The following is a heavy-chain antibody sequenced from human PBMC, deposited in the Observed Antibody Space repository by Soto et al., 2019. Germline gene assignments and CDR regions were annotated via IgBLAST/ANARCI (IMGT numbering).Heavy chain of an antibody. CDR1: GGSVTNSSYY. Sequence: LSLTCTVSGGSVTNSSYYWGWIRQSPGKGLEWIGSVYYRGRSYSKSSVKSRVTISVDTSKNRFSLSLNSVTASDTAVYFCVSQRSTVPTHAYFDYWGPGALVTVSS. D-gene: IGHD2-2*01. CDR2: VYYRGRS. V-gene: IGHV4-39*01. J-gene: IGHJ4*02. CDR3: VSQRSTVPTHAYFDY.